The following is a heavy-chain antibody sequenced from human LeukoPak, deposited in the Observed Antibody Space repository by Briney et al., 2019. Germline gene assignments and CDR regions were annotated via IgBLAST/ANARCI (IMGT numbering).Heavy chain of an antibody. Sequence: HPSETLSLTCAVYGVSFTIYSWTWIRQPPGKSLEWVGEISPSGNTQYNPSLKSRVTISLDASKSQFYLKLNSVTAADTAVYYCARRVRSADYRLDYWGQGTLVTVSS. CDR3: ARRVRSADYRLDY. V-gene: IGHV4-34*01. J-gene: IGHJ4*02. D-gene: IGHD4-11*01. CDR1: GVSFTIYS. CDR2: ISPSGNT.